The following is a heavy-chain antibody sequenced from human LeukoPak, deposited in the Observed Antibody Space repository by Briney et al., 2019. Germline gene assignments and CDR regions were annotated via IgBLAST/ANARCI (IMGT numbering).Heavy chain of an antibody. J-gene: IGHJ3*02. CDR1: GGSISSYY. CDR2: IYYSGST. V-gene: IGHV4-59*01. D-gene: IGHD5-24*01. Sequence: PSETLSLTCTVSGGSISSYYWSWIRKPPGKGLEWIGYIYYSGSTNYNPSLKSRVTISVDTSKNQFSLKLSSVTAADTAVYYCARVGSRDGYNLGIWAFDIWGQGTMVTVSS. CDR3: ARVGSRDGYNLGIWAFDI.